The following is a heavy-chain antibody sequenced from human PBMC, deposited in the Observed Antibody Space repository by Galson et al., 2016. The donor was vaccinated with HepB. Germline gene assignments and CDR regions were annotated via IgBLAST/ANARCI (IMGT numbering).Heavy chain of an antibody. CDR1: GASITNDALY. J-gene: IGHJ4*02. V-gene: IGHV4-30-4*08. CDR3: ARGSNDYGLQV. CDR2: IFYSGAT. Sequence: TLSLTCNVSGASITNDALYWNWIRQPPGKDLEWIGYIFYSGATFYNPSLMSRVTISVDTSKNQFSLRFRSVTAADTAVYYCARGSNDYGLQVWGQGAQVIVSS. D-gene: IGHD4-17*01.